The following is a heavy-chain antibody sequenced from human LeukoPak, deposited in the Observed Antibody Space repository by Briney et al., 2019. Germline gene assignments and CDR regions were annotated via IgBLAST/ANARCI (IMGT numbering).Heavy chain of an antibody. CDR3: ARGTTVTTVPYYYYYMDV. CDR2: MNPNSGGT. D-gene: IGHD4-17*01. V-gene: IGHV1-2*02. CDR1: GYTFTGYY. Sequence: ASVKVSCKASGYTFTGYYMHWVRQAPGQGLEWMAWMNPNSGGTSYAQKFQGRVTMTRDTSISTAYMELSRLRSDDTAVYYCARGTTVTTVPYYYYYMDVWGKGTTVTISS. J-gene: IGHJ6*03.